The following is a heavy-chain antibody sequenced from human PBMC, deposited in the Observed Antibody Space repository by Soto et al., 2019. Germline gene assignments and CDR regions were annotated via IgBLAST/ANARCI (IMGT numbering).Heavy chain of an antibody. J-gene: IGHJ6*03. V-gene: IGHV3-21*01. Sequence: EVQLVESGGGLVKPGGSLRLSCAASGFTFSSYSMNWVRQAPGKGLEWVSSISSSSSYIYYADSVKGRFTISRDNAKNSLYLQMNSLRAEDTAVYYCARERRIPDSGGLTGYEAPPSYYYYYYMDVWGKGTTVTVSS. CDR1: GFTFSSYS. CDR2: ISSSSSYI. D-gene: IGHD3-9*01. CDR3: ARERRIPDSGGLTGYEAPPSYYYYYYMDV.